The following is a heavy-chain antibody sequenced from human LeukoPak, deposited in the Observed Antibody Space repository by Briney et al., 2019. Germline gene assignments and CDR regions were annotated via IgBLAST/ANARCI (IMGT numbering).Heavy chain of an antibody. Sequence: GGSLRLSCAASGFTVSSNYMSWVRQAPGKGLEWVSVIYSGGSRYYADPVKGRFTISRDNSKSTLYLQMNSLRAEDTAVYYCARDLAFDIWGQGTMVTVSS. CDR3: ARDLAFDI. J-gene: IGHJ3*02. CDR1: GFTVSSNY. CDR2: IYSGGSR. V-gene: IGHV3-66*02.